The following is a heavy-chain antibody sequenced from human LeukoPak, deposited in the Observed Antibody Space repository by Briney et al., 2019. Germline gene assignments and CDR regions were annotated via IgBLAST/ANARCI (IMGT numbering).Heavy chain of an antibody. Sequence: QAGGSLRLSCAASGFTVSSNYMSWVRQAPGKGLEWVSVIYSGGSTYYADSVKGRFTISRDNSKNTLYLQMNSLRAEDTAVYYCARDGVAGLVPFDYWGQGTPVTVSS. D-gene: IGHD6-19*01. J-gene: IGHJ4*02. CDR1: GFTVSSNY. V-gene: IGHV3-53*01. CDR3: ARDGVAGLVPFDY. CDR2: IYSGGST.